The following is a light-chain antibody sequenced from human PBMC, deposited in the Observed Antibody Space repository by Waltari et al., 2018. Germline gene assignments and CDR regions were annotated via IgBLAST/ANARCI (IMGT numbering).Light chain of an antibody. V-gene: IGLV2-18*02. Sequence: QSALTQPPSVSGSPGQSVTISCTGTSSDVGSYNRVSWYQQPPGTAPKLMIYEVINRPSGVPDLFSGSNSGNTASLTISGLQAEDEADYYCSSYTSSNTWVFGGGTKLTVL. CDR3: SSYTSSNTWV. CDR1: SSDVGSYNR. J-gene: IGLJ3*02. CDR2: EVI.